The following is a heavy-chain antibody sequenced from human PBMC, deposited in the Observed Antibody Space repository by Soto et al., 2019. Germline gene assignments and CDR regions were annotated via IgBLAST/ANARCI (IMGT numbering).Heavy chain of an antibody. CDR3: AKKVNSGSGSQLFDY. V-gene: IGHV3-23*01. CDR2: FRSGGDDDTT. Sequence: PWGSLRLSCSTSVFTFSTYAMNWFRQAPGKGLEWVSGFRSGGDDDTTYYADSVRGRFTISRDNSKNTLFLQMNSLRAEDTAIYYCAKKVNSGSGSQLFDYWGQGTLVTVSS. J-gene: IGHJ4*02. D-gene: IGHD3-10*01. CDR1: VFTFSTYA.